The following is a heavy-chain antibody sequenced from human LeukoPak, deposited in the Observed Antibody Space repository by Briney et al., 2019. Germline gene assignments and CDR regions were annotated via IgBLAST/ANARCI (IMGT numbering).Heavy chain of an antibody. CDR2: IHPRGTI. V-gene: IGHV4-34*01. J-gene: IGHJ4*02. CDR3: ARHYGP. D-gene: IGHD3-16*01. Sequence: SETLSLTCAVYGGSFSGYYWSWIRQPPGEGLEWIGEIHPRGTIDYNPSLKSRVTISGDTSKNQFSLKLNSVTATDTAVYYCARHYGPWGQGTLVTVSS. CDR1: GGSFSGYY.